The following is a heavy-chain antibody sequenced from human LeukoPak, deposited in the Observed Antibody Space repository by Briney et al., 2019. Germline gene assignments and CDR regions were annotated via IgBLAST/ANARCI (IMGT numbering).Heavy chain of an antibody. J-gene: IGHJ4*02. CDR3: ARESCDT. CDR2: ISSNGGST. V-gene: IGHV3-64*01. D-gene: IGHD2-21*01. CDR1: GFTFSSYA. Sequence: PGGSLRLSCAASGFTFSSYAMHWVRQAPGKGLEYVSAISSNGGSTYYANSVKGRFTISRDNSKNTLYLQMGSLRAEDMAVHYCARESCDTWGQGTLVTVSS.